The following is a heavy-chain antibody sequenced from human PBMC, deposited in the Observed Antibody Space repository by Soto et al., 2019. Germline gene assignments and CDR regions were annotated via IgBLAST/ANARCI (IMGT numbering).Heavy chain of an antibody. D-gene: IGHD3-3*01. CDR1: GFTFSSYA. Sequence: EVQLLESGGGLVQPGGSLRLSCAASGFTFSSYAMSWVRQAPGKGLEWVSAISGSGGSTYYADSVKGRFTISRDNSKNTLYLQRNSLRAEDTAVYYCAKDPNPKLYDFWSGYYTGWFDPWGQGTLVTVSS. V-gene: IGHV3-23*01. CDR3: AKDPNPKLYDFWSGYYTGWFDP. CDR2: ISGSGGST. J-gene: IGHJ5*02.